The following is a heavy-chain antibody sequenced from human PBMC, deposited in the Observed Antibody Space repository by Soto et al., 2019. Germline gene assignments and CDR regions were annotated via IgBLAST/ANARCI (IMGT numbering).Heavy chain of an antibody. V-gene: IGHV3-7*01. CDR3: ARGGFFDVY. CDR2: IKQNGSEK. J-gene: IGHJ4*02. CDR1: GFTFSNYW. D-gene: IGHD3-9*01. Sequence: GGSLRLSCAASGFTFSNYWMSWVRQAPGKGLEWVANIKQNGSEKNYVDSVTGRLTFSRDNAQNSLSLQMNSLRAEDTAVYYCARGGFFDVYWGPGTLVTVSS.